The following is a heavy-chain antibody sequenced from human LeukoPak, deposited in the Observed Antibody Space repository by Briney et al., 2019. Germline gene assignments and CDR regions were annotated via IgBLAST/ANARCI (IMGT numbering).Heavy chain of an antibody. CDR2: ISSSGSTI. CDR1: GFTVSSNY. J-gene: IGHJ6*03. V-gene: IGHV3-11*04. Sequence: GGSLRLSCAASGFTVSSNYMSWVRQAPGKGLEWVSYISSSGSTIYYADSVKGRFTISRDNAKNSLYLQMNSLRAEDTAVYYCARGGGVARRPYYYYMDVWGKGTTVTVSS. D-gene: IGHD3-16*01. CDR3: ARGGGVARRPYYYYMDV.